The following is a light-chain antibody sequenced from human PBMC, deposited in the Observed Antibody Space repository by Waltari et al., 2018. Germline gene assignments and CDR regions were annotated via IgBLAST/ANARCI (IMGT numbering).Light chain of an antibody. J-gene: IGLJ1*01. CDR1: DIGSKS. Sequence: SYVLTQPPSVSVAPGQTATITCWGSDIGSKSVHWYQQKAGQAPPLVIYNDADRPSGIPDRCSGSNSANTATLAISRVEAGDEADYYCHVWETSRDYQGFFGTGTKVTVL. CDR2: NDA. V-gene: IGLV3-21*02. CDR3: HVWETSRDYQGF.